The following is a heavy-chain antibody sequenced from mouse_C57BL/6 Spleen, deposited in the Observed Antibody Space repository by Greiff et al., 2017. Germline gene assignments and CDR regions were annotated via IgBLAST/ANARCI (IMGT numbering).Heavy chain of an antibody. D-gene: IGHD3-2*02. V-gene: IGHV1-69*01. CDR3: ARVDSSGRFAY. CDR1: GYTFTSYW. J-gene: IGHJ3*01. CDR2: IDPSDSYT. Sequence: QVQLQQPGAELVMPGASVKLSCKASGYTFTSYWMHWVKQRPGQGLEWIGEIDPSDSYTNYNQKFKGKSTLTVDKSSSTAYMQLSSLTSEDSAVYYCARVDSSGRFAYWGQGTLVTVSA.